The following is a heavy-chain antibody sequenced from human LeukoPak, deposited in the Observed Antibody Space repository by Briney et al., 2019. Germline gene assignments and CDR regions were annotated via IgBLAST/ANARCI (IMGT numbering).Heavy chain of an antibody. Sequence: GASVKVSCKASGYTFTSYNINWVRQATGQGLEWMGWMNPNNGNTGFAQKFQGRVTMTRNTSISTAYMELSSLSSEDTAVYYCARGGDAAMIKYWGQGTLVTVSS. CDR2: MNPNNGNT. CDR1: GYTFTSYN. J-gene: IGHJ4*02. D-gene: IGHD5-18*01. CDR3: ARGGDAAMIKY. V-gene: IGHV1-8*01.